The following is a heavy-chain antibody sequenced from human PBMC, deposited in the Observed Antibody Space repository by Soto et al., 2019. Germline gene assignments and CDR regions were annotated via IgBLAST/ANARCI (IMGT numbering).Heavy chain of an antibody. CDR3: ARVVVPAAPGWFDP. V-gene: IGHV3-74*01. D-gene: IGHD2-2*01. Sequence: GGSLRLSCAASGFTFSSYCMHWVRQAPGKGLEWVSHINSDGSSTSYADSVKGRFTITSDNAKNTLYLQMNSLRAEDTAVEYFARVVVPAAPGWFDPWGQGTLVTVSS. J-gene: IGHJ5*02. CDR1: GFTFSSYC. CDR2: INSDGSST.